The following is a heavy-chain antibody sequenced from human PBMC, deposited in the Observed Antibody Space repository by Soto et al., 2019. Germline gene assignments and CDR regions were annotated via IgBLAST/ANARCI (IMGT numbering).Heavy chain of an antibody. Sequence: QVQLVESGGGVVQPGRSLRLSCAASGFTFSSYAMHWVRQAPGKGLEWVAVISYDGSNKYYADSVKGRFTISRDNSNNTLYLQMNSLRAEDTAVYYCANDNNLAAGFDYWGQGTLVTVSS. V-gene: IGHV3-30-3*02. D-gene: IGHD1-1*01. J-gene: IGHJ4*02. CDR1: GFTFSSYA. CDR3: ANDNNLAAGFDY. CDR2: ISYDGSNK.